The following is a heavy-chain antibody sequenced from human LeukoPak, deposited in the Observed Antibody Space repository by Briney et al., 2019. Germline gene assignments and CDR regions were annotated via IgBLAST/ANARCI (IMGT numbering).Heavy chain of an antibody. CDR3: ARHVRGVIIFDY. J-gene: IGHJ4*02. D-gene: IGHD3-10*02. CDR2: IYYSGST. V-gene: IGHV4-39*01. CDR1: GGSISSSSYY. Sequence: SETLSLTCTVSGGSISSSSYYWGWICQPPGKGLEWIGSIYYSGSTYYNPSLESRVTISVDTSKNQFSLKLSSVTAADTAVYYCARHVRGVIIFDYRGQGTLVTVSS.